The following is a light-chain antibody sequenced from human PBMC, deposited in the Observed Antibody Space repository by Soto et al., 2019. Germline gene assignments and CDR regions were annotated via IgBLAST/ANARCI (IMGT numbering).Light chain of an antibody. Sequence: QSVLSQTPSVSGTLGQRVTISCSGSNSNIEGNAVNWYQQVPGTAPKLLIYNNYHRPSGVSDRFSGSKSGTSASLAISGLQSADETDYYCAAWDDSRNAWVFGGGTKLTVL. CDR2: NNY. CDR3: AAWDDSRNAWV. J-gene: IGLJ3*02. V-gene: IGLV1-44*01. CDR1: NSNIEGNA.